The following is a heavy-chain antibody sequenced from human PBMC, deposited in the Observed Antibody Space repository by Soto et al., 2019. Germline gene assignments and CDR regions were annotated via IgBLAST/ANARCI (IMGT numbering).Heavy chain of an antibody. CDR1: GYTFTSYY. CDR3: AALIVVVITRYAFDI. CDR2: INPSGGST. V-gene: IGHV1-46*01. D-gene: IGHD3-22*01. J-gene: IGHJ3*02. Sequence: ASVKVSCKASGYTFTSYYMHLVRQAPGQGLEWMGIINPSGGSTSYAQKFQGRVTMTRDTSTSTVYMELSSLRSEDTAVYYCAALIVVVITRYAFDIWGQGTMVTVSS.